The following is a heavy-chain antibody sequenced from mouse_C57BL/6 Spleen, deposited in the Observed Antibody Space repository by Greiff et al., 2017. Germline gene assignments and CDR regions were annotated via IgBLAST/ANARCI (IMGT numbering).Heavy chain of an antibody. CDR1: EYEFPSHD. D-gene: IGHD2-4*01. J-gene: IGHJ3*01. CDR2: INSDGGST. V-gene: IGHV5-2*01. Sequence: DVKLVESGGGLVQPGESLKLSCESNEYEFPSHDMSWVRKTPEKRLELVAAINSDGGSTYYPATMERRFIISRENNKKTLDLQMRSLRSEDKAWCDCASRELDYDYPWGAYWGQGTRVNVSA. CDR3: ASRELDYDYPWGAY.